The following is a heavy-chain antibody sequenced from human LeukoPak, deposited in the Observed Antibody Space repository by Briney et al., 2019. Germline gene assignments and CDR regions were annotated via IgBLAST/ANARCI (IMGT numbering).Heavy chain of an antibody. Sequence: GGSLRLSCAASGFTFSTHGMHWVRQAPGKGLEWVAFIRYDGINKYYADSVKGRFTISRDSFKNTLYLQMNSPRPEDTAVYYCAKEGDYYGSGSYRDGFDIWGQGTRATVSS. J-gene: IGHJ3*02. CDR3: AKEGDYYGSGSYRDGFDI. D-gene: IGHD3-10*01. V-gene: IGHV3-30*02. CDR2: IRYDGINK. CDR1: GFTFSTHG.